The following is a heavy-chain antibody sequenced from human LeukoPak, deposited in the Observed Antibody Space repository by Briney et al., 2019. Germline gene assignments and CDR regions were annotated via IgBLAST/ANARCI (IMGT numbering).Heavy chain of an antibody. CDR1: GGSMKNYY. CDR2: IFHDGRT. CDR3: ARDVAHSQSRGWYYLDF. Sequence: PSETLSLTCSLSGGSMKNYYWTWIRRPPGKGLEWIGYIFHDGRTNYSPSLKSRVSISVDTSKNQFSLRLDSMTAADTAVYFCARDVAHSQSRGWYYLDFWGQGTLVTVSS. J-gene: IGHJ4*02. D-gene: IGHD6-19*01. V-gene: IGHV4-59*01.